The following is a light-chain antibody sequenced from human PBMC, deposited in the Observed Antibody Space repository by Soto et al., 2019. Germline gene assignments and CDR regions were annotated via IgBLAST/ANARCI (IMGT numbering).Light chain of an antibody. CDR2: ENN. Sequence: QSALTQPPSVSAAPGQKVTISCSGSSSNIGNNYVSWYQQLPGTAPKLLSYENNKRPSEIPDRFSGSKSGTSATLGITGLQTGDEADYYCGTWDSSLSRVFGTGTKLTVL. CDR3: GTWDSSLSRV. J-gene: IGLJ1*01. V-gene: IGLV1-51*02. CDR1: SSNIGNNY.